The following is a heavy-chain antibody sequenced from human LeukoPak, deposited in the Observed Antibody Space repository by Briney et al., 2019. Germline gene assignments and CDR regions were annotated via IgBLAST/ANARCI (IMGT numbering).Heavy chain of an antibody. CDR3: ARDGNYGGNIGALDY. J-gene: IGHJ4*02. D-gene: IGHD4-23*01. CDR1: GFTFSNFV. V-gene: IGHV3-48*03. CDR2: ISSSGSPK. Sequence: GGSLRHFCAASGFTFSNFVMNWARQAPGKGLEWVSYISSSGSPKYYADSVRGRFTISRDNAENSLYLQMNSLRAEDTAVYYCARDGNYGGNIGALDYWGQGTLVAVSS.